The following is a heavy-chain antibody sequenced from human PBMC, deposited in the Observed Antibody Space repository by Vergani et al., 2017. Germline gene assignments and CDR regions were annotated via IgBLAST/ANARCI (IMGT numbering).Heavy chain of an antibody. D-gene: IGHD3-9*01. CDR2: IYYSGST. V-gene: IGHV4-59*01. J-gene: IGHJ6*03. Sequence: QVQLQESGPGLVKPSETLSLTCTVSGGSISSYYWSWIRQPPGKGLEWIGYIYYSGSTNYNPSLKSRVTISVDTSKNQFSLKLSYVTAADTAVYYCARESVYDILTPSYMDVWGKGTTVTVSS. CDR3: ARESVYDILTPSYMDV. CDR1: GGSISSYY.